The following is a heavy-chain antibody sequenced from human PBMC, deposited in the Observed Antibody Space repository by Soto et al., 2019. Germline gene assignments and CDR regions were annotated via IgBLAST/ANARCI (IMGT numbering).Heavy chain of an antibody. D-gene: IGHD3-3*01. CDR3: ARDQVKTYYDFWSGYYLDYGMDV. CDR2: TWYDGSNK. V-gene: IGHV3-33*01. J-gene: IGHJ6*02. CDR1: GFTFSSYG. Sequence: GGSLRLSCAASGFTFSSYGMHWVRQAPGKGLEWVAVTWYDGSNKYYADSVKGRFTISRDNSKNTLYLQMNSLRAEDTAVYYCARDQVKTYYDFWSGYYLDYGMDVWGQGTTVTVSS.